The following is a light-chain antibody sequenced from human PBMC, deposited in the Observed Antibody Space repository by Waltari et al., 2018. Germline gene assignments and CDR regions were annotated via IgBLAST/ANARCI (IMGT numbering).Light chain of an antibody. CDR3: QHGYGTPFT. CDR1: ENVNNY. V-gene: IGKV1-39*01. Sequence: DIQMTQSPSSLSASVGDRVTITCRARENVNNYLNWYQQKPGKAPKLLIYRASTLQSGVPSRFSGSGSGTDYTFTISSLQSDDVATYYCQHGYGTPFTFGPGTKLDIK. J-gene: IGKJ3*01. CDR2: RAS.